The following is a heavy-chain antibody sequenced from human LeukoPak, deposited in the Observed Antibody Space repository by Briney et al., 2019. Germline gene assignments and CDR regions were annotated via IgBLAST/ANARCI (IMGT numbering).Heavy chain of an antibody. CDR1: GDSMTRGGYY. CDR3: ARAVDFRNYFDY. Sequence: SQTLSLTCTVSGDSMTRGGYYWSWVRQHPGKALEWVAFIYHSGPTFYNPSLESRTTLSVDTSQNQFSLKLTSVTAADTAVYYCARAVDFRNYFDYWGQGNLVTVSS. CDR2: IYHSGPT. D-gene: IGHD3/OR15-3a*01. J-gene: IGHJ4*01. V-gene: IGHV4-31*03.